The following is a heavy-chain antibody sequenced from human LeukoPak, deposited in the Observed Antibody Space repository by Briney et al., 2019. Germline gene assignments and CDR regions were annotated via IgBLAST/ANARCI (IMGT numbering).Heavy chain of an antibody. CDR1: GGSISSDSYY. V-gene: IGHV4-39*01. D-gene: IGHD3-10*02. CDR2: IYYSGST. J-gene: IGHJ3*02. Sequence: SETLSLTCTVSGGSISSDSYYWGWIRQPPGKGLEWFGNIYYSGSTYYNPSLQSRVTISVDTSKNQFSLKLSSVTAADTAVYYCARMSLKSDDYVGAFDIWGQGTMVTVSS. CDR3: ARMSLKSDDYVGAFDI.